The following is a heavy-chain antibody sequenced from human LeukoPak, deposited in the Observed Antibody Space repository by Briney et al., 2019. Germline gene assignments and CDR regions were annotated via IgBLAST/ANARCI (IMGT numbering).Heavy chain of an antibody. Sequence: SETLSLTCAVYGGSFSGYYWSWIRQPPGKGLEWIGEINHSGSTNYNPSLKSRVTISVDTSKNQFSLKLSSVTAADTAVYYCASGYPDAYFGQNDAFDIWGQGTMVTVSS. CDR1: GGSFSGYY. CDR3: ASGYPDAYFGQNDAFDI. CDR2: INHSGST. D-gene: IGHD2-21*01. J-gene: IGHJ3*02. V-gene: IGHV4-34*01.